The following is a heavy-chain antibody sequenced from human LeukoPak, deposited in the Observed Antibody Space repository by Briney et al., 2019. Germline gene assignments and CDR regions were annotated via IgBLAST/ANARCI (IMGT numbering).Heavy chain of an antibody. CDR2: ISYDGSNK. D-gene: IGHD6-19*01. Sequence: GSLRLSCAASGFPFSSYGMHWVRQAPGKGLEWVAVISYDGSNKYYADSVKGRFTISRDNSKNTLYLQMNSLRAEDTAVYYCAKDSSASSGWYWGNWFDPWGQGTLVTVSS. CDR1: GFPFSSYG. V-gene: IGHV3-30*18. CDR3: AKDSSASSGWYWGNWFDP. J-gene: IGHJ5*02.